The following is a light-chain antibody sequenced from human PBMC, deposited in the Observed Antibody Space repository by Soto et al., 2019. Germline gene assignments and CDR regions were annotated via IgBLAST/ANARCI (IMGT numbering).Light chain of an antibody. CDR3: SSYTSSSTPVV. J-gene: IGLJ1*01. CDR2: DVS. CDR1: SSDVGGYNY. Sequence: QSVLTQPASVSGSPGQSITISCTGTSSDVGGYNYVSWYQQHPGKAPKLMIYDVSNRPSGVSNRVSGSKSGKTASLTISGLKAEDEAHYYCSSYTSSSTPVVFGTGTKVTVL. V-gene: IGLV2-14*01.